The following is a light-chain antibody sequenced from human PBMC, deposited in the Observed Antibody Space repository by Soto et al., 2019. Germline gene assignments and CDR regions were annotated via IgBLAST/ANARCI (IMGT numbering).Light chain of an antibody. CDR1: QSISGW. J-gene: IGKJ1*01. Sequence: DIQMTPSPSTLSASVGDRVTITCRASQSISGWLAWYQQKPGRAPKLLIYDASSLESGVPSRFSGSGSETDFTLTISSLQPDDFATYYCQQYNSYSWTFGQGTKVDIK. CDR2: DAS. V-gene: IGKV1-5*01. CDR3: QQYNSYSWT.